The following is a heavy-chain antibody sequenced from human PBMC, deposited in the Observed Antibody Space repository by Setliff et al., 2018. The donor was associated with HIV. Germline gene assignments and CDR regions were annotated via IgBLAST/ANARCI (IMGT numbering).Heavy chain of an antibody. J-gene: IGHJ4*02. D-gene: IGHD3-10*01. CDR2: IKQDGTDK. CDR3: TREIRDGYPRSSN. CDR1: GFTFSDYW. Sequence: GWSLRLSCAASGFTFSDYWMSWVRQAPGKGLEWVANIKQDGTDKYYVDSVRGRFTISRDDSKSTLHLQLTTLRTEDTGFYFCTREIRDGYPRSSNWGQGTLVTVSS. V-gene: IGHV3-7*03.